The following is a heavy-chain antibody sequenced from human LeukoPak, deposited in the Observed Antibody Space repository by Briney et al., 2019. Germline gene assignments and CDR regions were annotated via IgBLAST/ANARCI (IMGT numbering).Heavy chain of an antibody. CDR1: GFTFSSYW. Sequence: PGGSLRLSCAASGFTFSSYWMHWVRQAPGKGLVWVSRINSDGSRTSYADPVKGRFTISRDNAKNTLYLQMSSLRAEDTAIYYCARDAPGNTALDYWGQGTLVTVSS. D-gene: IGHD5-18*01. J-gene: IGHJ4*02. V-gene: IGHV3-74*01. CDR3: ARDAPGNTALDY. CDR2: INSDGSRT.